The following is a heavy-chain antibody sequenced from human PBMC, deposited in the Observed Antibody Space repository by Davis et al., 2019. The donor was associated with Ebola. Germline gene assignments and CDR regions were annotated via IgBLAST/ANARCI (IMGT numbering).Heavy chain of an antibody. Sequence: GESLKTSCAASGFTFRRYAMNWVRQAPGKGLECVSGITAVSGSTHYPDSVKRRFTISRDNSNHKLYLQMNSLRAEDTAVYYCTRHVSGDFWYFDLWGRGTLVTVSS. D-gene: IGHD4-17*01. V-gene: IGHV3-23*01. CDR2: ITAVSGST. CDR3: TRHVSGDFWYFDL. J-gene: IGHJ2*01. CDR1: GFTFRRYA.